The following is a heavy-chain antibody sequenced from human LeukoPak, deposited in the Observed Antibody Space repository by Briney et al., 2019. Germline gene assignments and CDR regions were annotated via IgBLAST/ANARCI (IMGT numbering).Heavy chain of an antibody. CDR2: IYYSGST. V-gene: IGHV4-39*07. CDR1: GGSISSSSYY. CDR3: GKVSYSSSYRIYYYYYMDV. Sequence: SETLSLTCTVSGGSISSSSYYWGWIRQPPGKGLEWIGSIYYSGSTYYNPSLKSRVTISVDTSKNQFSLKLSSVTAADTAVYYCGKVSYSSSYRIYYYYYMDVWGKGTTVTVSS. J-gene: IGHJ6*03. D-gene: IGHD6-6*01.